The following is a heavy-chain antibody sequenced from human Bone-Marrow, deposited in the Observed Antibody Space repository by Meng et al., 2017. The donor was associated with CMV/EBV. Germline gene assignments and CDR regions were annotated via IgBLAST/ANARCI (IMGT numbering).Heavy chain of an antibody. Sequence: SVKVSCKASGGTFSSYAISWVRQAPGQGLEWMGGIIPILGIANYAQKFQGRVTITADKSTSTAYMELSSLRSEDTAVYYCARGGYSSSYPGYWGQGTLGTVSS. CDR1: GGTFSSYA. J-gene: IGHJ4*02. CDR2: IIPILGIA. D-gene: IGHD6-6*01. V-gene: IGHV1-69*10. CDR3: ARGGYSSSYPGY.